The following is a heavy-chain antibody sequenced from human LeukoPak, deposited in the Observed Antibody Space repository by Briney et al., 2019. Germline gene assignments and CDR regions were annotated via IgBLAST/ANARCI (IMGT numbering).Heavy chain of an antibody. Sequence: SETLSLTCTVSGGSISSSSYYWGWIRQPPGKGLEWIGSIYYSGSTYYNPSLKSRVTISVDTSKNQFSLKLSSVTAADTAVYYCARDPITMVRGVIIPLFDYWGQGTLVTVSS. CDR3: ARDPITMVRGVIIPLFDY. CDR2: IYYSGST. CDR1: GGSISSSSYY. V-gene: IGHV4-39*07. J-gene: IGHJ4*02. D-gene: IGHD3-10*01.